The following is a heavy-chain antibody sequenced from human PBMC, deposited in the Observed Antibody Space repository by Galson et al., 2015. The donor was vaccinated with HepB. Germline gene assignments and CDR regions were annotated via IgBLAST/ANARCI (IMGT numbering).Heavy chain of an antibody. CDR2: TYYRSNWYY. CDR1: GDSVSSDTAA. D-gene: IGHD5-12*01. J-gene: IGHJ6*02. Sequence: CAISGDSVSSDTAAWYWIRQSPSRGFEWLGRTYYRSNWYYEYAVSVRSRVTITPDTSMNQISLHLTSVTPEDTAVYYCARDLSVEYSGYGMDVWGQGTTVTVAS. CDR3: ARDLSVEYSGYGMDV. V-gene: IGHV6-1*01.